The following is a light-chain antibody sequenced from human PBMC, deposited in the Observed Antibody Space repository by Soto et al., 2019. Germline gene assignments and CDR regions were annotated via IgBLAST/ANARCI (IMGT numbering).Light chain of an antibody. CDR2: LNSDGSH. V-gene: IGLV4-69*01. CDR3: QTCGTGIQV. Sequence: QLVLTQSPSASASLGASVKLTCTVTSGHSSYAIAWHQQQPEKGPRYLMKLNSDGSHSKGAGIPDRFSGSSSGAERYLTISRLQSEDEADYYCQTCGTGIQVFGGGTKLTVL. CDR1: SGHSSYA. J-gene: IGLJ3*02.